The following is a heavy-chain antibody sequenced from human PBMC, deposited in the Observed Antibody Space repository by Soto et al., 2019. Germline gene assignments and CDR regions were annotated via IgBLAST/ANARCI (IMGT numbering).Heavy chain of an antibody. CDR1: GFIFSSYS. D-gene: IGHD3-22*01. Sequence: RRLSCAASGFIFSSYSMNWVRQAPGKGLEWVSSISSSSIYIYYADSVKGRFTISRDNAKNSLYLHMNSLSAEDTDVYYCARGGPTTYYYDSSGYYFDYWGQGTLVTVSS. CDR3: ARGGPTTYYYDSSGYYFDY. CDR2: ISSSSIYI. J-gene: IGHJ4*02. V-gene: IGHV3-21*01.